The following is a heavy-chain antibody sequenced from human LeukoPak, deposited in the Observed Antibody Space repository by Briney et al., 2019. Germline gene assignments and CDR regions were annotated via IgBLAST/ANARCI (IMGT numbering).Heavy chain of an antibody. Sequence: SVKVSCKASGYTFTGYYMHWVRQAPGQGLEWMGWINPSSGGTNYAQKFQGRVTMTRDTSISTAYMELSRLRSDDTAVYYCAREDILTGHTIDYWGQGTLVTVSS. V-gene: IGHV1-2*02. CDR2: INPSSGGT. J-gene: IGHJ4*02. CDR1: GYTFTGYY. CDR3: AREDILTGHTIDY. D-gene: IGHD3-9*01.